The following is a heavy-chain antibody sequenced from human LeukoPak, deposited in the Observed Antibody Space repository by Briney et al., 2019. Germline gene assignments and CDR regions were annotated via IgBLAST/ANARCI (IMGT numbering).Heavy chain of an antibody. J-gene: IGHJ4*02. V-gene: IGHV3-23*01. CDR1: GFTFSSYA. Sequence: GGPLRLSCAASGFTFSSYAMSWVRQPPGKGLEWVSAISGSGGSPYYAHSVQGRCTISRDNSKNTLYLQMNSLRAEDTAVYYCAKLSTMYFDYWGQGTLVTVSS. CDR3: AKLSTMYFDY. CDR2: ISGSGGSP. D-gene: IGHD5/OR15-5a*01.